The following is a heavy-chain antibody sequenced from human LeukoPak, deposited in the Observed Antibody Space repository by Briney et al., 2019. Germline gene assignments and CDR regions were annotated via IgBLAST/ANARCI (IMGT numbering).Heavy chain of an antibody. V-gene: IGHV3-11*01. CDR1: GFTFSDYY. J-gene: IGHJ6*03. D-gene: IGHD2-21*01. Sequence: PGGSLRLSCAASGFTFSDYYMSWIRQAPGKGLEWVSYISSSGSTIYYADSVKGRSTISRDNAKNSLYLQMNSLRAEGTAVYYCAKFNGRGLWYYYYYMDVWGKGTTVTVSS. CDR3: AKFNGRGLWYYYYYMDV. CDR2: ISSSGSTI.